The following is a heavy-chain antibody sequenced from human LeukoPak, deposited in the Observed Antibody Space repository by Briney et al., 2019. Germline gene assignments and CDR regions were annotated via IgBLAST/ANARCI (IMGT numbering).Heavy chain of an antibody. Sequence: GGSLRLSCAASGFTFSSYGMHWVRQAPGKGLEWVAFIRYDGSNKYYADSVKGRFTISRDNSKNTLYLQMNSLRAEDTAVYYCAKVLDYYDFWSGYPSSLDYWGQGTLVTVSS. CDR2: IRYDGSNK. CDR1: GFTFSSYG. V-gene: IGHV3-30*02. D-gene: IGHD3-3*01. CDR3: AKVLDYYDFWSGYPSSLDY. J-gene: IGHJ4*02.